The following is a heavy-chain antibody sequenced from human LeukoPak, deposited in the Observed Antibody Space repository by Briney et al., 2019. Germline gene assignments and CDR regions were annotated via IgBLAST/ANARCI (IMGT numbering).Heavy chain of an antibody. Sequence: SETLSLTCGVSGGFITQTNYWTRVRQPPGKGLEWIGEVNLQGSTNYNPSLMGRVAISVDKSENHVSLHLTSVTAADTAVYYCAREGGPYRPLDYSGQGTLVTVSS. CDR1: GGFITQTNY. CDR2: VNLQGST. CDR3: AREGGPYRPLDY. V-gene: IGHV4-4*02. J-gene: IGHJ4*02.